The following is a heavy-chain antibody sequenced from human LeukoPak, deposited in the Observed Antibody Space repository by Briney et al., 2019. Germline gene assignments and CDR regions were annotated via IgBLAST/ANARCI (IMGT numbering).Heavy chain of an antibody. D-gene: IGHD1-26*01. CDR2: ISSSRSTI. V-gene: IGHV3-48*01. Sequence: GGSLRLSCAASGFTFSSYSMNWVRQAPGEGLERVSYISSSRSTIYYADSVKGRFTISRDNSKNTLYLQMNSLRVEDTAVYYCARSLKRELLRTYFDYWGQGTLVTVSS. CDR1: GFTFSSYS. CDR3: ARSLKRELLRTYFDY. J-gene: IGHJ4*02.